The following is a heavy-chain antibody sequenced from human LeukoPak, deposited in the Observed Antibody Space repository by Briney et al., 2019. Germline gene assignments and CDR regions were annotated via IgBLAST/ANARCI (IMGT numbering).Heavy chain of an antibody. J-gene: IGHJ6*02. CDR1: GLPFSSYA. CDR3: ARGYYDSSGYYVGYYYYGMDV. D-gene: IGHD3-22*01. Sequence: GGSLRLSCAASGLPFSSYAMHWVRQAPGKGLEYVSAISSNGGSTYYANSVKGRFTIARDNSKNTLYLQMGSLRAEDMAVYYCARGYYDSSGYYVGYYYYGMDVWGQGTTVTVSS. CDR2: ISSNGGST. V-gene: IGHV3-64*01.